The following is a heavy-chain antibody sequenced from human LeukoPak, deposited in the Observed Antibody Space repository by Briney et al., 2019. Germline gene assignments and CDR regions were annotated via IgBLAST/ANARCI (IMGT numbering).Heavy chain of an antibody. CDR1: GFTFSDYY. D-gene: IGHD1-20*01. V-gene: IGHV3-11*01. CDR3: TTALYDWNDVNY. CDR2: ISSSGNTI. J-gene: IGHJ4*02. Sequence: GGSLRLSCAASGFTFSDYYMSWIRQAPGKGLEWVSYISSSGNTIYYADSVKGRFTISRDNAKNSLYLQMNSLRAEDTAVYYCTTALYDWNDVNYWGQGTLVTVSS.